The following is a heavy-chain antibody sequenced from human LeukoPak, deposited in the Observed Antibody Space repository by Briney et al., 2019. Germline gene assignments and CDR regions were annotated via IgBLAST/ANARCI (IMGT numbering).Heavy chain of an antibody. CDR1: GFTFSSYA. D-gene: IGHD2-15*01. CDR2: ISYDGSNK. CDR3: AKLLDIVVVVAATDY. J-gene: IGHJ4*02. Sequence: GGSLRLSCAASGFTFSSYAMHWVRQAPGKGLEWVAVISYDGSNKYYADSVKGRFTISRDNSKNTLYLQMNSLRAEDTAVYYCAKLLDIVVVVAATDYWGQGILVTVSS. V-gene: IGHV3-30-3*02.